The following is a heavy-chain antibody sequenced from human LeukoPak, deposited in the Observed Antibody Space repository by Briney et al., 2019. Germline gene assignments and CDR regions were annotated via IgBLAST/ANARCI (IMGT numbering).Heavy chain of an antibody. Sequence: PGGSLRLSCAASGFTFSSYWMYWLRQAPGKGLVWVSRINSDSRNKYYADSVQGRFIISSDNAKNTLYLQMNSLRVEDTAVYYCASGTGVGDSFDIWGQGTMVTVSS. CDR1: GFTFSSYW. V-gene: IGHV3-74*01. CDR2: INSDSRNK. J-gene: IGHJ3*02. D-gene: IGHD2-8*02. CDR3: ASGTGVGDSFDI.